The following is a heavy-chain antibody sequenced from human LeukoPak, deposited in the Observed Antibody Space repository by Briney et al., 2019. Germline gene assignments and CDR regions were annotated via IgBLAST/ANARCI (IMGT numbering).Heavy chain of an antibody. D-gene: IGHD4-11*01. J-gene: IGHJ5*02. CDR3: ARVRGYWGHDYSKGWFDP. CDR1: GYSFTDYY. V-gene: IGHV1-2*02. Sequence: GASVKVSCKTSGYSFTDYYMHWVRQAPGQGLEWMGWINPNSGGTNYAQKFQGRVTMTRDTSISTAYMELSRLRSDDTAVYYCARVRGYWGHDYSKGWFDPWGQGTLVTVSS. CDR2: INPNSGGT.